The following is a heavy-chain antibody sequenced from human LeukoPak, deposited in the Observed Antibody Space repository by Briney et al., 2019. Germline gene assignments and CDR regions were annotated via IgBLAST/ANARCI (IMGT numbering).Heavy chain of an antibody. D-gene: IGHD5-12*01. V-gene: IGHV4-61*08. CDR2: IYYSGST. CDR1: GGSVSSGGYY. CDR3: ARERRYGGYELFDY. Sequence: PSETLSLTCTVSGGSVSSGGYYWSWIRQHPGKGLEWLGYIYYSGSTNYNPSLKSRVTISVDTSKNQFSLKLSAVTATDTAVYYCARERRYGGYELFDYWGQGTLVTVSS. J-gene: IGHJ4*02.